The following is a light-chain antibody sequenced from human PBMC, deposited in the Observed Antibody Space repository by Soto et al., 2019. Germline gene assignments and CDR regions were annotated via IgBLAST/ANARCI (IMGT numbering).Light chain of an antibody. V-gene: IGKV3-15*01. Sequence: EIVMTQYPNSLSGSPGERVTLSCRASQSVSSNLAWYQQKPGQAPSLLIYGAFTRATGIPARFSGTGSGTEFTLTISSLQSEDFALYYCQEYNYWPLTFGQGTKVDIK. J-gene: IGKJ1*01. CDR3: QEYNYWPLT. CDR1: QSVSSN. CDR2: GAF.